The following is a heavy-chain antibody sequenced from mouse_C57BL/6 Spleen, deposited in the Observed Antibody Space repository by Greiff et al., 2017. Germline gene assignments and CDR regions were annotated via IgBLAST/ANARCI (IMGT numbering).Heavy chain of an antibody. D-gene: IGHD2-5*01. J-gene: IGHJ2*01. V-gene: IGHV5-9*01. Sequence: EVKLVESGGGLVKPGGSLKLSCAASGFTFSSYTMSWVRQTPEQRLEWVATISGGGGNTYYPDSVKGRFTISRDNATNTLYLQMSSLRSEDTALYYCARPMGSNYRYFDYWGQGTTLTVSS. CDR1: GFTFSSYT. CDR3: ARPMGSNYRYFDY. CDR2: ISGGGGNT.